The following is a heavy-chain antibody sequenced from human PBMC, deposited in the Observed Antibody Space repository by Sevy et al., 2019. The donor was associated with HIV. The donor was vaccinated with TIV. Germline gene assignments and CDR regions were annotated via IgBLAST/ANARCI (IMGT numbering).Heavy chain of an antibody. J-gene: IGHJ5*02. CDR2: IKQDGSEK. CDR1: GFTFSSYW. CDR3: ARGRAAMVSYWFDP. V-gene: IGHV3-7*01. D-gene: IGHD5-18*01. Sequence: GGSLRLSCAASGFTFSSYWMSWVRQAPGKGLEWVANIKQDGSEKYYVDSVKGRFTISRDNAKNSLYLQMNSLRAEDTAVYYWARGRAAMVSYWFDPWGQGTLVTVSS.